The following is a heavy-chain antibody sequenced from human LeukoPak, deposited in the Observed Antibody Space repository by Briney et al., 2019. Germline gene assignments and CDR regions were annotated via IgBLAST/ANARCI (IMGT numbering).Heavy chain of an antibody. J-gene: IGHJ6*02. CDR1: GFTFSSYW. CDR2: INTYGSSS. Sequence: PEGSLRLSCAASGFTFSSYWMHWVRQAPGKGLVWVSRINTYGSSSNYADSVKGRFTISRDNAMNTLYLQMNSLRAEDTAVYYCAKGHSIGYGVDVWGLGTTVIVSS. CDR3: AKGHSIGYGVDV. D-gene: IGHD4-11*01. V-gene: IGHV3-74*01.